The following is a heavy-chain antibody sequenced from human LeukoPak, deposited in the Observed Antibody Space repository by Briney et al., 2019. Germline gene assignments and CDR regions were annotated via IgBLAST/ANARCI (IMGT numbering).Heavy chain of an antibody. CDR1: GYTFTSYA. CDR2: INAGNGNT. J-gene: IGHJ6*03. V-gene: IGHV1-3*03. CDR3: ARGRDYSYYMDV. Sequence: GESLKISCKASGYTFTSYAMHWVRQAPGQRLEWMGWINAGNGNTKYSQEFQGRVTITRDTSASTAYMELSSLRSEDMAVYYRARGRDYSYYMDVWGKGTTVTVSS.